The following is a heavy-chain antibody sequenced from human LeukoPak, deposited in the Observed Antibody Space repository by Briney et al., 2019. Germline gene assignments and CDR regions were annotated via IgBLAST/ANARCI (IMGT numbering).Heavy chain of an antibody. J-gene: IGHJ4*02. V-gene: IGHV3-66*01. D-gene: IGHD6-6*01. Sequence: GGSLRLSCAASVFSVTSNHTNWVRQAPGKGLERVSIIYTGGTTHYADSLKDRLTISRDDSINTLYLQMNSLRAEDTAVYYCARDSSSYYFDYWGQGTLVTVSS. CDR2: IYTGGTT. CDR1: VFSVTSNH. CDR3: ARDSSSYYFDY.